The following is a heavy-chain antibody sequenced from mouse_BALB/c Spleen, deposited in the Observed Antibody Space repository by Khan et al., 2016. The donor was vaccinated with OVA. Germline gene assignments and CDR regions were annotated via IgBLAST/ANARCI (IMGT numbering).Heavy chain of an antibody. V-gene: IGHV3-2*02. J-gene: IGHJ4*01. D-gene: IGHD2-2*01. Sequence: EVQLQESGPGLVKPSQSLSLTCTVTGYSITSDYAWNWIRQFPGNKLEWMGYISSTGSTSYNPSLKSRISITRDTSKNQFFLQLKSVTTEDTATYSGASSRYYGYGYALDCWGRGTSVTVSS. CDR2: ISSTGST. CDR1: GYSITSDYA. CDR3: ASSRYYGYGYALDC.